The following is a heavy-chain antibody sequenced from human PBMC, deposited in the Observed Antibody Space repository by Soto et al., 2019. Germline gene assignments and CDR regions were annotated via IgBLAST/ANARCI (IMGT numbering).Heavy chain of an antibody. V-gene: IGHV3-7*03. J-gene: IGHJ4*02. CDR3: ARDWGGLGY. CDR1: GFTFSNYW. D-gene: IGHD3-10*01. Sequence: PGGSLRLSCAASGFTFSNYWMTWVRQAPGKGLEWGANIIKDGSERSYVDSVKGRFIISRDNAKNSLYLEMNSLRVEDTAVYYCARDWGGLGYWGQGTLVTVSS. CDR2: IIKDGSER.